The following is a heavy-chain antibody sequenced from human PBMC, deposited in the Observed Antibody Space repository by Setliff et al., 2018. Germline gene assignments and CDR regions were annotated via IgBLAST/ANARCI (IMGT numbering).Heavy chain of an antibody. CDR3: ASPHRGGSYYDVFDI. CDR2: TIPMFGTT. V-gene: IGHV1-69*05. Sequence: SVKVSCKASGGSFSSYGITWVRQAPGQGLEWMGGTIPMFGTTNYAQKFQGRVTIITDESTSTAYMELSSLRAEDTAVYYCASPHRGGSYYDVFDIWGQGTMVTVSS. J-gene: IGHJ3*02. D-gene: IGHD1-26*01. CDR1: GGSFSSYG.